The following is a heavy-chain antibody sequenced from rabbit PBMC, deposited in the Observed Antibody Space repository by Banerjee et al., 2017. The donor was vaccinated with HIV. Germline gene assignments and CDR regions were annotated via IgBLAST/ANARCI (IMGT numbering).Heavy chain of an antibody. CDR3: ARDTGSSFSSYGMDL. V-gene: IGHV1S45*01. D-gene: IGHD8-1*01. J-gene: IGHJ6*01. Sequence: EQLEESGGGLVKPEGSLTLTCKASGFSFSSSDYICWVRQAPGKGLEWISCIAGSSSGFTYSATWAKGRFTISKTSSTTVTLQMTSLTAAGTATYFCARDTGSSFSSYGMDLWGPGTLVTVS. CDR1: GFSFSSSDY. CDR2: IAGSSSGFT.